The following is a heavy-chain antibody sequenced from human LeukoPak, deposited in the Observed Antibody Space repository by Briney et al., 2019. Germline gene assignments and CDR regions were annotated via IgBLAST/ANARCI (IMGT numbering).Heavy chain of an antibody. CDR2: IYYSGST. Sequence: WETLSLTCTVSGGSISSSSYYWGWIRQPPGKGLEWIGSIYYSGSTYYNPSLKSRVTISVDTSKNQFSLKLSSVTAADTAVYYCARKDYGGYGMDVWGKGTTVTVSS. V-gene: IGHV4-39*01. J-gene: IGHJ6*04. D-gene: IGHD4-23*01. CDR1: GGSISSSSYY. CDR3: ARKDYGGYGMDV.